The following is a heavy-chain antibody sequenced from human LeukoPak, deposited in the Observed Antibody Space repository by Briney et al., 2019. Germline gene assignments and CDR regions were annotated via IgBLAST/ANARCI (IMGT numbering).Heavy chain of an antibody. V-gene: IGHV4-39*07. J-gene: IGHJ4*02. D-gene: IGHD6-19*01. Sequence: SETLSLTCTVSGGSISSSSYYWGWIRQPPGKGLEWIGSIYYSGSTYYNPSLKSRVTISVDTSKNQFSLKLSSVTAADTAVYYCARLKPVAGTDYWGQGTLVTVSS. CDR2: IYYSGST. CDR1: GGSISSSSYY. CDR3: ARLKPVAGTDY.